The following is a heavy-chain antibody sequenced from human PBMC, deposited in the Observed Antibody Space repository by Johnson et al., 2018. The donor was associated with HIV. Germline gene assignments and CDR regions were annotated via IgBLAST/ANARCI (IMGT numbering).Heavy chain of an antibody. D-gene: IGHD7-27*01. Sequence: QVQLVESGGGLVQPGRSLRLSCAASGFTFSNYDMHWVRQAPGKGLEWVAVISYNGRNKHSADSVKGRFTISRDNSKNTLYLQMNSLRAEDTAVYYCAPLGDAFDIWGQGTMVTVSS. J-gene: IGHJ3*02. CDR2: ISYNGRNK. CDR1: GFTFSNYD. V-gene: IGHV3-30*03. CDR3: APLGDAFDI.